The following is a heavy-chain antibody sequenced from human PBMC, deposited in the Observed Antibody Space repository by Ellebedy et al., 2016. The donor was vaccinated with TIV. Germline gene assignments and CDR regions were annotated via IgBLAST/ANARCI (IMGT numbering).Heavy chain of an antibody. CDR2: IYHRGST. J-gene: IGHJ4*01. CDR3: AKYSGYDIFFDS. D-gene: IGHD5-12*01. Sequence: SETLSLTXTVSGPSITNSYWSWLRQPPGKGLEYLGYIYHRGSTNYSPSLKGRVTMSIDTSKNQFSLKLTSVTAADTAVYYCAKYSGYDIFFDSWGHGTLVAVSS. CDR1: GPSITNSY. V-gene: IGHV4-59*01.